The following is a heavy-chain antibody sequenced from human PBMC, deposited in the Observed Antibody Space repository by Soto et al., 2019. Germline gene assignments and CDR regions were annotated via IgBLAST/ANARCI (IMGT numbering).Heavy chain of an antibody. CDR1: GYTFTSYV. CDR3: ARDPYYGSGSYYSYYYGMDV. Sequence: GASVKVSFKASGYTFTSYVMHWVRQAPGQRLEWMGWINAGNGNTKYSQKFQGRVTITRDTSASTAYMELSSLRSEDTAVYYCARDPYYGSGSYYSYYYGMDVWGQGTTVTVSS. J-gene: IGHJ6*02. CDR2: INAGNGNT. V-gene: IGHV1-3*01. D-gene: IGHD3-10*01.